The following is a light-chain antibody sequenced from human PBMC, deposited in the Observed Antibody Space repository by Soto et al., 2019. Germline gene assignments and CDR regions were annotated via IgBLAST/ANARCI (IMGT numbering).Light chain of an antibody. CDR2: DAS. CDR1: QSVSSSY. Sequence: EIVLTQSPGTLSLSPWERATLSCRASQSVSSSYLAWYQHKPGQTPRLLIYDASTRATGIPARFSGSGSGTDFTLNISSLEPEDFAVYYCQQHTNWPLTFGGGTKVDIK. V-gene: IGKV3D-20*02. J-gene: IGKJ4*01. CDR3: QQHTNWPLT.